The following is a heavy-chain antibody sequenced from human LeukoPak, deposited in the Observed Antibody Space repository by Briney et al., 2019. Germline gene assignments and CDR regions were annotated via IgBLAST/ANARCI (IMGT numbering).Heavy chain of an antibody. Sequence: ASVKVSCKASGYTFTGYYMQWVRQAPGQGLEWMGWLNPNSGATNYAQKFQGRVTMTRDTSISTASMELSSLKPDDTAVYYCARDKAPPYYYDSSGLDYWGQGTLVTVSS. CDR1: GYTFTGYY. J-gene: IGHJ4*02. CDR2: LNPNSGAT. CDR3: ARDKAPPYYYDSSGLDY. D-gene: IGHD3-22*01. V-gene: IGHV1-2*02.